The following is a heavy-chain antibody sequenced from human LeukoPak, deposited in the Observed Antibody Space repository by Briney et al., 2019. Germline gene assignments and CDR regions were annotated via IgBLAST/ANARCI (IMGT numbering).Heavy chain of an antibody. J-gene: IGHJ4*02. CDR1: GFTFSTYW. D-gene: IGHD4-11*01. V-gene: IGHV3-7*01. CDR2: IRQDGSEK. Sequence: GGSLRLSCVASGFTFSTYWMSWVRQAPGKGLEWVATIRQDGSEKHHVDSVRGRFTISRDNAKNSLYLQMDNLRAEDTAVYYCAKDAQRGFDYSNSLEYWGQGSLVIVSS. CDR3: AKDAQRGFDYSNSLEY.